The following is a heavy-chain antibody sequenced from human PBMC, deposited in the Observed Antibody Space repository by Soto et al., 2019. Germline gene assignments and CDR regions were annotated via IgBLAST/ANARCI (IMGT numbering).Heavy chain of an antibody. CDR3: TSFLGGGLGY. CDR2: IRSKAYGGTT. Sequence: TGGSLRLSCTASGFTFGDYAMSWVRQAPGKGLEWVGFIRSKAYGGTTEYAASVKGRFTISRDDSKSIAYLQMNSLKTEDTAVYYCTSFLGGGLGYWGQGTLVTVSS. V-gene: IGHV3-49*04. D-gene: IGHD2-15*01. CDR1: GFTFGDYA. J-gene: IGHJ4*02.